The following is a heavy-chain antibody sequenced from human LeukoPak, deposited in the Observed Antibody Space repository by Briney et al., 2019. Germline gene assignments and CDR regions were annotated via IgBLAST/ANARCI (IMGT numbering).Heavy chain of an antibody. D-gene: IGHD2-15*01. V-gene: IGHV4-4*07. Sequence: SETLSLTCTVSGDSISTYYWSWIRQPAGKGLEWIGRIYTSGSTNYNPSLKSRVTISVNTSKNQFSLNLRSVTAADTAVYYCARVTCSSGSCPRRDALDVWGQGTMVTVSS. CDR1: GDSISTYY. CDR2: IYTSGST. J-gene: IGHJ3*01. CDR3: ARVTCSSGSCPRRDALDV.